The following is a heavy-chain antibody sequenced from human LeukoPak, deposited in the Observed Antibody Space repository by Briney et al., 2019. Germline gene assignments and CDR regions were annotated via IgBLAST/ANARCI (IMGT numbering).Heavy chain of an antibody. Sequence: PGGSLRLSCAASGFTFSSYGMHWVRQAPGKGLKWVAVISYDGSNKYYADSVKGRFTISRDNSKDTLYLQMNSLRAEDTAVYYCAKDWLDLGIAVANLFDYWGQGTLVTVSS. CDR2: ISYDGSNK. CDR1: GFTFSSYG. V-gene: IGHV3-30*18. D-gene: IGHD6-19*01. J-gene: IGHJ4*02. CDR3: AKDWLDLGIAVANLFDY.